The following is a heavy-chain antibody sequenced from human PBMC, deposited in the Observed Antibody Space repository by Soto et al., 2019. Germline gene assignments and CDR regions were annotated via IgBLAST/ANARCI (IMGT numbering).Heavy chain of an antibody. CDR1: SGPDRSHN. Sequence: QVQLQQSGPRLVKPSETLSLTCTVSSGPDRSHNWGWIRQPPGRGLEWMGYVYYTGDTAYNPSLRSRVSISADTSTSDISLTLSSVTAADTAVYYCVRQGIDYLHGLVDVWGQGTTVSVSS. J-gene: IGHJ6*02. V-gene: IGHV4-59*08. CDR3: VRQGIDYLHGLVDV. D-gene: IGHD4-17*01. CDR2: VYYTGDT.